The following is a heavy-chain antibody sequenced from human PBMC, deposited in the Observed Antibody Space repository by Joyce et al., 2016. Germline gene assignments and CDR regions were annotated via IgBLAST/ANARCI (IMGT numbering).Heavy chain of an antibody. CDR1: GFTFSSYG. CDR3: ARDLVRWRYETDAFDV. J-gene: IGHJ3*01. Sequence: QVQLVESGGGVVRPGRSLRLSCVASGFTFSSYGMHWVRQAPGNGLEWVGVIWYDGSNEYYADSVRGRLTISRDNSKNTLYLRVKSLRAEDTAVYYCARDLVRWRYETDAFDVWGQGTKVTVSA. CDR2: IWYDGSNE. D-gene: IGHD5-12*01. V-gene: IGHV3-33*01.